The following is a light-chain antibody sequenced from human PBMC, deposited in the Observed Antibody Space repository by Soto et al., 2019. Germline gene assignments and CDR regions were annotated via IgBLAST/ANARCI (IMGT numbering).Light chain of an antibody. CDR3: AAWDDILNGYV. J-gene: IGLJ1*01. V-gene: IGLV1-44*01. Sequence: SVLTQPPSASGTPGQRVTISCSGSSSNIGRNTVNWYRQLPGTAPKLLIYTNNERPSGVPDRFSGSTSGTSASLVIRGLQSEDEADYYCAAWDDILNGYVFGGGTKVTV. CDR1: SSNIGRNT. CDR2: TNN.